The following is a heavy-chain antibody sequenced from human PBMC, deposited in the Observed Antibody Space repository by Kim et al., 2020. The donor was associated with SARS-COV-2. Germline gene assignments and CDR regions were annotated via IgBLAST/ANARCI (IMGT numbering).Heavy chain of an antibody. CDR2: IYFSGSI. CDR3: ARVVNYLNPGGSNDNWLDP. CDR1: RYSITNNNW. V-gene: IGHV4-28*05. J-gene: IGHJ5*02. Sequence: SETLSLTCAVSRYSITNNNWWGWIRQPPGKALEWIGYIYFSGSIYCNPSLKSRVTMSVDTSKNQFSLKLTSVTAVDTAVYYCARVVNYLNPGGSNDNWLDPWGQGTLVTVSS. D-gene: IGHD2-15*01.